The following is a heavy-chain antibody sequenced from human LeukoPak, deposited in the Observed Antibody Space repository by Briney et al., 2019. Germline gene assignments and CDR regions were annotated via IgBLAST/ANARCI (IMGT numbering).Heavy chain of an antibody. V-gene: IGHV1-8*01. CDR3: ARDAVDYDFWSGYYYNWFDP. D-gene: IGHD3-3*01. Sequence: ASVTVSCKASGYTFTSYDINWVRQATGQGLEWMGWMNPNSGNTGYAQKFQGRVTMTRNTSISTAYMELSSLRSEDTAVYYCARDAVDYDFWSGYYYNWFDPWGQGTLVTVSS. J-gene: IGHJ5*02. CDR2: MNPNSGNT. CDR1: GYTFTSYD.